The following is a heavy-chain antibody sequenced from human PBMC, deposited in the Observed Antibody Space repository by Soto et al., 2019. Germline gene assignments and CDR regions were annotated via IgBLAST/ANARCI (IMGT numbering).Heavy chain of an antibody. D-gene: IGHD2-21*01. CDR2: IYNSGTT. CDR1: GVSITRGGYY. J-gene: IGHJ5*02. V-gene: IGHV4-31*03. CDR3: ARRAVVAVTGSLDNWLDP. Sequence: SETLSLTCTVSGVSITRGGYYWSWIRQHPGKGLEWIGYIYNSGTTYYNPSLKSRVTISVDTSKNQFSLKVNSVTAADTAVYYCARRAVVAVTGSLDNWLDPWGQGILVTVSS.